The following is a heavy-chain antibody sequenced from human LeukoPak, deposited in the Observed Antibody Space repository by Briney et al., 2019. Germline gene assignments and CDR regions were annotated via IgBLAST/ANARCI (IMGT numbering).Heavy chain of an antibody. Sequence: GGSLRLSCAASGFTFSSYGMHWVRQAPGKGLEWVAVIWCDGSTKYYADSVKGRFTVSRDNSKNTLYLQMNSLRAEDTAVYYCAKQITPAGSYMDVSGERSTLTASS. CDR1: GFTFSSYG. CDR2: IWCDGSTK. V-gene: IGHV3-33*06. D-gene: IGHD3-16*01. J-gene: IGHJ6*03. CDR3: AKQITPAGSYMDV.